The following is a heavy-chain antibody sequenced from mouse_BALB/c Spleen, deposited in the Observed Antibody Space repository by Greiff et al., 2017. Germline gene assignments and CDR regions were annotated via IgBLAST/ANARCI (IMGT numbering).Heavy chain of an antibody. Sequence: QVQLQQSGAELVRPGSSVKISCKASGYAFSSYWMNWVKQRPGQGLEWIGQIYPGDGDTNYNGKFKGKATLTADKSSSTAYMQLSSLTSEDSAVYFCARGGNWDVFDYWGQGTTLTVSS. CDR1: GYAFSSYW. J-gene: IGHJ2*01. D-gene: IGHD4-1*01. CDR3: ARGGNWDVFDY. CDR2: IYPGDGDT. V-gene: IGHV1-80*01.